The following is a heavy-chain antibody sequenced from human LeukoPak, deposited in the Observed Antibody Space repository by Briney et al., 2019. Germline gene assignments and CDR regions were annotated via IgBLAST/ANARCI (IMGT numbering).Heavy chain of an antibody. CDR1: GFTLSSYA. J-gene: IGHJ4*02. CDR3: ARDQEAVAGRAFDY. V-gene: IGHV3-48*04. D-gene: IGHD6-19*01. Sequence: GGSLRLSCAASGFTLSSYAMSWVRQAPGKGLEWVSAISSSGSTIYYADSVKGRFTISRDNAKNSLYLQMDSLRAEDTAVYYCARDQEAVAGRAFDYWGQGTLVTVSS. CDR2: ISSSGSTI.